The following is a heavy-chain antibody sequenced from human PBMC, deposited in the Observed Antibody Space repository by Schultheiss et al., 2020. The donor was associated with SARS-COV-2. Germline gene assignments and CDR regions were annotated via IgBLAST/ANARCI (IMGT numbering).Heavy chain of an antibody. CDR1: GFTFSSYG. Sequence: GGSLRLSCAASGFTFSSYGMHWVRQAPGKGLEWVAVISYDGSNKYYADSVKGRFTISRDNSKNTLYLQMNSLRAEDTAVYYCAREGGYDSPFDYWGQGTLVTVSS. D-gene: IGHD5-12*01. CDR2: ISYDGSNK. J-gene: IGHJ4*02. V-gene: IGHV3-30*03. CDR3: AREGGYDSPFDY.